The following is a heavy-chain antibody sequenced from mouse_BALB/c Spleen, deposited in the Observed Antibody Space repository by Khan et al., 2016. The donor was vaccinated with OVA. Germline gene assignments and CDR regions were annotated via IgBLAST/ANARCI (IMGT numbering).Heavy chain of an antibody. Sequence: EVQLQESGPGLVKPSQSLSLTCTVTGYSITSGYGWNWIRQFPGNNLEWMGYISYSGSTNYNPSLKSRISIPRDTSKNQFFLQLNSVTTEDTATYYCSRTARIKYWGQGTTLTVSS. D-gene: IGHD1-2*01. CDR2: ISYSGST. CDR1: GYSITSGYG. J-gene: IGHJ2*01. CDR3: SRTARIKY. V-gene: IGHV3-2*02.